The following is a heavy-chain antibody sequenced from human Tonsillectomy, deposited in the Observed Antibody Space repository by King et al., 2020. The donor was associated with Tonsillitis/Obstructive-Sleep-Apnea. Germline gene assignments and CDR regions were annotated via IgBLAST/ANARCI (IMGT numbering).Heavy chain of an antibody. J-gene: IGHJ4*02. V-gene: IGHV4-59*01. CDR3: ARASVEMATTRFDH. Sequence: QVQLQESGPGLVKPSETLSLTCTVSGGSISSYYWSWIRQPPGKGLEWIGFIYYSGSTNYNPSLKSRVTISVDTSKNQFSLKLTSVTAADTAVYYCARASVEMATTRFDHWGQGTLVTVSS. CDR1: GGSISSYY. D-gene: IGHD5-24*01. CDR2: IYYSGST.